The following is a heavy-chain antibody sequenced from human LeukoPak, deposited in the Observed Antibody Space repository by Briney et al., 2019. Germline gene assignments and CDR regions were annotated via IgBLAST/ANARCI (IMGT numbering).Heavy chain of an antibody. CDR2: IYPDDSDT. CDR1: GYRFTRTW. V-gene: IGHV5-51*01. CDR3: ARHGDFGGD. D-gene: IGHD3-3*01. Sequence: GGSLKISCRVSGYRFTRTWIAWVRQIPGKGLEYMGIIYPDDSDTRYSPSLQGQVNISADKSISTAYLQWSSLKASDTAMYYCARHGDFGGDWGQGTLVTVSS. J-gene: IGHJ4*02.